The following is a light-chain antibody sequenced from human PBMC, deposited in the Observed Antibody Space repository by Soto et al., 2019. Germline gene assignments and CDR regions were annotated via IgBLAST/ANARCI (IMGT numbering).Light chain of an antibody. Sequence: DIQLTQSPSFLSASAGDRVTITCRASQGISSFLAWYQQKPGRAPKLLIYAASTLQSGVPSRFSGSGSGTEFTLTITSLQPEDFATYYCQQLDSMPITFGQGTRLEIK. CDR1: QGISSF. V-gene: IGKV1-9*01. CDR2: AAS. J-gene: IGKJ5*01. CDR3: QQLDSMPIT.